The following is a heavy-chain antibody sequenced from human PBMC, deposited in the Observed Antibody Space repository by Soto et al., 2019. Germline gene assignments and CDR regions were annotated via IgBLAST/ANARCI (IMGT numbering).Heavy chain of an antibody. V-gene: IGHV5-51*01. CDR2: IYPGDSDT. D-gene: IGHD3-10*01. J-gene: IGHJ6*02. CDR1: GYTCSTNW. Sequence: GESLKISCEAFGYTCSTNWIAWVRQMPGKGLEWMGIIYPGDSDTMYSPSFQGHVTISVDKSNATAYLQWSSLRASDSATYYCARRPYGSGSRSLDVWGQGTPVTVSS. CDR3: ARRPYGSGSRSLDV.